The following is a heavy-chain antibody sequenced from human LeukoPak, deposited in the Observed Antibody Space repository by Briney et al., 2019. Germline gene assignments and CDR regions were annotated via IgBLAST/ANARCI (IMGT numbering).Heavy chain of an antibody. V-gene: IGHV1-18*01. CDR1: GYTFTSYG. D-gene: IGHD2-2*01. CDR3: ARGGDIVVVSAAILQFDY. CDR2: ISAYNGNT. Sequence: ASVKVSCKASGYTFTSYGISWVRQAPGQGLEWMGWISAYNGNTNYAQKLQGRVTMTTDTSTSTAYMELRSLRSDDTAVYYCARGGDIVVVSAAILQFDYWGQGTLVTVSS. J-gene: IGHJ4*02.